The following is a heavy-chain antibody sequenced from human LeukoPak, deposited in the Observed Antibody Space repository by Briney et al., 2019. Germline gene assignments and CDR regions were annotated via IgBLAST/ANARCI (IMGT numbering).Heavy chain of an antibody. J-gene: IGHJ4*02. CDR3: ASGGCSSTSCYNY. D-gene: IGHD2-2*02. CDR1: GFTFSSYS. Sequence: GGSLRLSCAASGFTFSSYSMNWVRKAPGKGLEWVSYISSSSSTIYYADSVKGRFTISRDNAKNSLYLQMNSLRAEDTAVYYCASGGCSSTSCYNYWGQGTLVTVSS. V-gene: IGHV3-48*01. CDR2: ISSSSSTI.